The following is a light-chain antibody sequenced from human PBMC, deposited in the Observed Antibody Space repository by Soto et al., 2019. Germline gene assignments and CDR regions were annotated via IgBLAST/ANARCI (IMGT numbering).Light chain of an antibody. CDR2: EVS. J-gene: IGLJ1*01. Sequence: QSALTQPASVSGSPGQSITISCTGPSSDVGGYNYVSWYQQHPGKAPKLIIYEVSNRPSGVSNRFSGSKSGNTASLPISGLQAEDEADYYCNSYTSKSTGVFGTGTKLTVL. CDR3: NSYTSKSTGV. CDR1: SSDVGGYNY. V-gene: IGLV2-14*01.